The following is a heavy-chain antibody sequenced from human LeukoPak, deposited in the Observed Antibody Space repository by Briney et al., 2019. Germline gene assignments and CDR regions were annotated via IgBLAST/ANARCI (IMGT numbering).Heavy chain of an antibody. J-gene: IGHJ4*02. CDR1: GFTFSSYA. CDR2: ISSNGGST. Sequence: GGSLRLSCAASGFTFSSYAMHWVRQAPGKGLEYVSAISSNGGSTYYANSVKGRFTISRDNSKNTLYLQMNSLRAEDTAVYYCAKKAVANTGTPANYFDYWGQGTLVTVAS. D-gene: IGHD6-19*01. CDR3: AKKAVANTGTPANYFDY. V-gene: IGHV3-64*01.